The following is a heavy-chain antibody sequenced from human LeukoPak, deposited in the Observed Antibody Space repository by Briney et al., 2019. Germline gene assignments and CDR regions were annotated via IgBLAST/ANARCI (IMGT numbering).Heavy chain of an antibody. V-gene: IGHV3-23*01. D-gene: IGHD3-10*01. J-gene: IGHJ4*02. CDR2: ISANGINT. CDR3: AKDDAWLRFGE. Sequence: PGGSLRLSCAASGFSFSIYGMSWVRQAPGKGLHWLSAISANGINTYYADSVKGRFTISRDNSKNTLYLEVISLTAEDTAVYYCAKDDAWLRFGEWSQGTLVTVSS. CDR1: GFSFSIYG.